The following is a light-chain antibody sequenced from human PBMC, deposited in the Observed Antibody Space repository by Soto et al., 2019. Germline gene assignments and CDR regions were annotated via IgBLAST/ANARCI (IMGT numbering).Light chain of an antibody. CDR1: NSNIGKNS. Sequence: QSVLSQEASVSGTPGQRVAMACSGGNSNIGKNSVNWYRQVPGTAPQLLIYSDTLRSFGIPDRFSASKSDTSATLAIGGLQSDDEALYFCAAWDDSQNGLVFGGGTQLTVL. V-gene: IGLV1-44*01. CDR3: AAWDDSQNGLV. J-gene: IGLJ7*01. CDR2: SDT.